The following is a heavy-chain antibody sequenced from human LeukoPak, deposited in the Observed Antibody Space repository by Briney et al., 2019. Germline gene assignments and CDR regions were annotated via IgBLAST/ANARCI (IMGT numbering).Heavy chain of an antibody. CDR3: ARDNSLEDMAWWFDP. CDR2: INPSGNIA. Sequence: ASVKVSCKSSGYTFTRHYMHWVRQAPGQGLEWMGLINPSGNIAWSAQKFQGRVTMTRGMSTTTDYMELSSLRSEDTAVHYCARDNSLEDMAWWFDPWGQGTLVIVSS. D-gene: IGHD5-24*01. J-gene: IGHJ5*02. V-gene: IGHV1-46*01. CDR1: GYTFTRHY.